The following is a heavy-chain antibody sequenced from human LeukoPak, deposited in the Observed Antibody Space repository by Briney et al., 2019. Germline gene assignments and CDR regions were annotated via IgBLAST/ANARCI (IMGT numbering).Heavy chain of an antibody. D-gene: IGHD3-10*01. J-gene: IGHJ4*02. CDR3: ELRFGEYNFDY. V-gene: IGHV4-39*01. CDR1: GGSISSSSYY. CDR2: IYYSGST. Sequence: PSETLSLTCTVSGGSISSSSYYWGWIRQPPGKGLEWIGSIYYSGSTYYNPSLKSRVTISVDTSKNQFSLKLSSVIAADTAVYYCELRFGEYNFDYWGQGTLVTVSS.